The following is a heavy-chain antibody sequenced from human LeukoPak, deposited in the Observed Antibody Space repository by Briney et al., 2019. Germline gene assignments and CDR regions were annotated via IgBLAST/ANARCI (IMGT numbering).Heavy chain of an antibody. J-gene: IGHJ4*02. CDR3: AKANYDSSGSLKYFDY. V-gene: IGHV3-9*01. CDR2: ISWNSGSI. D-gene: IGHD3-22*01. CDR1: GFTFDDYA. Sequence: PGGSLRLSCAASGFTFDDYAMHWVRQAPGKGLEWVSGISWNSGSIGYADSVKGRFTISRDNAKNSLYLQMNSLRAEDTALYYCAKANYDSSGSLKYFDYWGQGTLVTVSS.